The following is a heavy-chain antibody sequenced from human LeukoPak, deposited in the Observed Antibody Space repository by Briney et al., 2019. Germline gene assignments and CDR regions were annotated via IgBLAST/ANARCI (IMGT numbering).Heavy chain of an antibody. V-gene: IGHV3-11*04. J-gene: IGHJ6*03. Sequence: GESLRLSCAASGFTFSDHYMSWIRQAPGKGLEWVSYISNSGRTIYYADSVKGRFTISRGNAENSLYLQMNSLRAEDTAVYYCARIVATRPHYYYYMDVWGKGTTVTVSS. CDR3: ARIVATRPHYYYYMDV. CDR1: GFTFSDHY. CDR2: ISNSGRTI. D-gene: IGHD5-12*01.